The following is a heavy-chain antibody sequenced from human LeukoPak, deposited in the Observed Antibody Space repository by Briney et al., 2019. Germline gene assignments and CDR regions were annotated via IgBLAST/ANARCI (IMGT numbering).Heavy chain of an antibody. V-gene: IGHV1-69*13. D-gene: IGHD2-15*01. CDR3: ASRDPTDCSGGSCYSASYYYYYMDV. Sequence: GASVKVSCKASGGTFSSYAISWVRQAPGQGLEWMGGIIPIFGTANYAQKFQGRVTITADESTSTAYMELSSLRSEDTAVYYCASRDPTDCSGGSCYSASYYYYYMDVWGKGTTVTVSS. CDR1: GGTFSSYA. J-gene: IGHJ6*03. CDR2: IIPIFGTA.